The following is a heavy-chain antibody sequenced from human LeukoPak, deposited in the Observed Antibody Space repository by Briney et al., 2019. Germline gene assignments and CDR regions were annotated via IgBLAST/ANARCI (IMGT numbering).Heavy chain of an antibody. J-gene: IGHJ4*02. Sequence: GSLRLSCAASGFTFSNYEMNWVRQAPGKGLEGIGSIYYSGSTYYNPSLKSRVTISVDTSKNQFSLKLSSVTAADTAVYYCASPLWFGELSRDYWGQGTLVTVSS. CDR1: GFTFSNYE. CDR2: IYYSGST. CDR3: ASPLWFGELSRDY. D-gene: IGHD3-10*01. V-gene: IGHV4-59*05.